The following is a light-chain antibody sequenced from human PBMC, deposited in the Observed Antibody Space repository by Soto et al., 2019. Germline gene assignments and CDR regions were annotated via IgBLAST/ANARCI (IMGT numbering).Light chain of an antibody. CDR3: QQSVSLPLT. CDR2: DAS. Sequence: DIQMTQSPSSLSASVGDRVTITCQASQDISNYLNWYQQKPGKAPKLLIYDASNLDTGVPSRFSGSGFGTHFIFNISSLQPEDVGTYFCQQSVSLPLTFGGGTKVDIK. V-gene: IGKV1-33*01. J-gene: IGKJ4*01. CDR1: QDISNY.